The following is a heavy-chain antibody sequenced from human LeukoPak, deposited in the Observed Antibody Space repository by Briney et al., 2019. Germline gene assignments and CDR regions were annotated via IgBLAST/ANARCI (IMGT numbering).Heavy chain of an antibody. V-gene: IGHV3-7*01. J-gene: IGHJ4*02. CDR3: ARISSVNYYFDY. Sequence: GGSLRLSCAASGFTFSSYWMTWVRQSPGKGLEWVANIKLDGSETYYVDSVKGRFTIYKDNAKNSLYLQMNSLRAEDTAVYYCARISSVNYYFDYWGQGTLVTVSS. D-gene: IGHD3-22*01. CDR2: IKLDGSET. CDR1: GFTFSSYW.